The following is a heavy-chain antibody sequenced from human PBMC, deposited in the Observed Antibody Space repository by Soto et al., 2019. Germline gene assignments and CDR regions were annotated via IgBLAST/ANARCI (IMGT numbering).Heavy chain of an antibody. CDR3: ARGGALDGTSPPFNH. V-gene: IGHV1-2*02. Sequence: ASVNVSCKSSGYTFSGHYIHWIRQAPGQGPEWLGWINANSGDTDRAPKFQDRLTMTRDTSISTAYMELSRLRSDDTAVYYCARGGALDGTSPPFNHWGQGTLVTVSS. CDR2: INANSGDT. J-gene: IGHJ4*02. D-gene: IGHD6-19*01. CDR1: GYTFSGHY.